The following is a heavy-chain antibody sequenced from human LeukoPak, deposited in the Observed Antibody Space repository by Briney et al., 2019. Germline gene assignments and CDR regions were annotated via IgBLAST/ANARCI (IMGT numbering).Heavy chain of an antibody. CDR2: IYYSGST. CDR3: ARAQLGPRALDY. J-gene: IGHJ4*02. D-gene: IGHD1-1*01. V-gene: IGHV4-59*01. CDR1: GGSISSYY. Sequence: SETLSLTCTVSGGSISSYYWSWIRQPPGKGLEWIGYIYYSGSTNYNPSPKSRVTISVDTSKNQFSLKLSSVTAADTAVYYCARAQLGPRALDYWGQGTLVTVSS.